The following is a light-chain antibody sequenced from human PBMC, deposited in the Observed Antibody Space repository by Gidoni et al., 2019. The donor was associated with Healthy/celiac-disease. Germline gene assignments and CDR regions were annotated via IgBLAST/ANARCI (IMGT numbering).Light chain of an antibody. CDR3: QQYGSSRWT. CDR2: GAS. J-gene: IGKJ1*01. CDR1: QSVSSSY. V-gene: IGKV3-20*01. Sequence: ELVLTQSPGTLSLSPGERATLSCRASQSVSSSYLAWYQQKPGQAPRLLIYGASSRATGIPDRFSGSGPGTDFTLTISRLEPEDFAVYYCQQYGSSRWTFGQGTKVEIK.